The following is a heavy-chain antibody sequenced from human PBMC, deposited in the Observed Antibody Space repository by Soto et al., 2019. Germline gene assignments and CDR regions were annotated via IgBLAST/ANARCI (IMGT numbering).Heavy chain of an antibody. J-gene: IGHJ4*02. V-gene: IGHV1-46*01. CDR3: ARDLYGITISPGGVDY. CDR1: GYTFTSYY. CDR2: INPSGGST. Sequence: ASVKVSCKASGYTFTSYYMHWVRQAPGQGLEWMGIINPSGGSTSYAQKFQGRVTMTRDTSTSTVYMELSSLRSEDTAVYYCARDLYGITISPGGVDYWGQGTLVTVS. D-gene: IGHD3-3*01.